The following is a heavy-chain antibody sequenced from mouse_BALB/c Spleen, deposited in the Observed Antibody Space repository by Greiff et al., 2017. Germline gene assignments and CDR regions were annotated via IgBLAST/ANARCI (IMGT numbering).Heavy chain of an antibody. V-gene: IGHV1-14*01. CDR1: GYTFTSYV. D-gene: IGHD2-4*01. CDR2: INPYNDGT. Sequence: EVKVVESGPELVKPGASVKMSCKASGYTFTSYVMHWVKQKPGQGLEWIGYINPYNDGTKYNEKFKGKATLTSDKSSSTAYMELSSLTSEDSAVYYCAAMITRALYAMDYWGQGTSVTVSS. J-gene: IGHJ4*01. CDR3: AAMITRALYAMDY.